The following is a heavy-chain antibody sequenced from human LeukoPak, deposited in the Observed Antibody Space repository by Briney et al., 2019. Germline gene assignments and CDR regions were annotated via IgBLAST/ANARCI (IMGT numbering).Heavy chain of an antibody. V-gene: IGHV3-21*01. D-gene: IGHD6-13*01. CDR1: GFTFSSYS. J-gene: IGHJ4*02. Sequence: PGGSLRLSCAASGFTFSSYSMNWVRQAPGKGLEWVSSISSSSSYIYYADSVKGRFTISRDNAKNSLYLQMNSLRPEDTAVYYCARAAYSSSFFDYWGQGTLVTVSS. CDR2: ISSSSSYI. CDR3: ARAAYSSSFFDY.